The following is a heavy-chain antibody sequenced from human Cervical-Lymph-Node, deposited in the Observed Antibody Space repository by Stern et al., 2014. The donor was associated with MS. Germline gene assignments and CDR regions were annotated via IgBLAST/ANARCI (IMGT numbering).Heavy chain of an antibody. CDR2: VSSDGANT. V-gene: IGHV3-30*01. Sequence: QVQLVESGGGVVQPGRSLRLSCAASGFIFSNYAMHWVRQPPGEGLEWVAVVSSDGANTYCADSVKGRFTISRDNSKNTLYLQMNSLKIEDTAIYYCASQIWGQGTMVTVSS. CDR3: ASQI. CDR1: GFIFSNYA. J-gene: IGHJ3*02.